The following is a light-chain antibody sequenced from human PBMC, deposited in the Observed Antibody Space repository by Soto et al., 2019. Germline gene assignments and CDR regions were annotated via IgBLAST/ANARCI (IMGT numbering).Light chain of an antibody. CDR3: SSYASSLYV. CDR2: EVS. Sequence: QSALTQPASVSGSPGQSITISCRGTSSDVGGYNYVCWYQQHPGKAPKLMIYEVSNRPSGVSNRFSGSKSGNTASLTISGLQAEDEADYYCSSYASSLYVFGTGTKVTVL. J-gene: IGLJ1*01. CDR1: SSDVGGYNY. V-gene: IGLV2-14*01.